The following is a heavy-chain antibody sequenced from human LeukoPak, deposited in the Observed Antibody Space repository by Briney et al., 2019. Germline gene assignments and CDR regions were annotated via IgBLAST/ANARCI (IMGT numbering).Heavy chain of an antibody. D-gene: IGHD3-10*01. Sequence: GGSLRLSCAISGFTLSVCDLTWVRQAPGKGLEWVSYISRSGSTRYYADSVKGRFTISRDNAKNSLYLQMNSLRAEDTAVYYCARVATMVRVPLDALDIWGQGTMVCVSS. CDR1: GFTLSVCD. V-gene: IGHV3-48*03. J-gene: IGHJ3*02. CDR3: ARVATMVRVPLDALDI. CDR2: ISRSGSTR.